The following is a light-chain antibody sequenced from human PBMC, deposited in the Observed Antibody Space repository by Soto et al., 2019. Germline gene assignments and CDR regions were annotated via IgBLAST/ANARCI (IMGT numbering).Light chain of an antibody. Sequence: EIVLTQSPGTLSLSPGETATLSCRASETVDTSSLGWYQQKPGRAPSLLIYSASRRATGIPDRFDASGSATDFTLTISRLEPEDFALYYCQQYGSSPYTFGQGTKLEIK. CDR3: QQYGSSPYT. CDR1: ETVDTSS. V-gene: IGKV3-20*01. J-gene: IGKJ2*01. CDR2: SAS.